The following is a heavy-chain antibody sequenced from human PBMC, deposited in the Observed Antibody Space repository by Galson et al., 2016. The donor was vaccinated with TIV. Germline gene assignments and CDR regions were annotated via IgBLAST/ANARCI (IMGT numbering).Heavy chain of an antibody. D-gene: IGHD3-3*01. CDR1: GYTFTKYA. CDR3: ARFCSGESCSSVNGFDI. V-gene: IGHV1-3*01. CDR2: VSGGSGNT. J-gene: IGHJ3*02. Sequence: SVKVSCKASGYTFTKYALHWLRQAPGQRLEWMGWVSGGSGNTKYSQKFQGKVSLTRDSSANTEYMALGSLRSEDAAVYYCARFCSGESCSSVNGFDIWAKGQRSSSLQ.